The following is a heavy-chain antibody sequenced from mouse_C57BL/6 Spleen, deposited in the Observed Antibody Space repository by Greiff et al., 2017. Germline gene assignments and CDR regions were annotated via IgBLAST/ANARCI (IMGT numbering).Heavy chain of an antibody. CDR2: ISSGGDYI. V-gene: IGHV5-9-1*02. CDR1: GFTFSSYA. D-gene: IGHD3-2*02. CDR3: TREGSGYDY. Sequence: EVKLVESGEGLVKPGGSLKLSCAASGFTFSSYAMSWVRQTPEKRLEWVAYISSGGDYIYYADTVKGRFTISRDNARNTLYLQMSSLKSEDTDMYYCTREGSGYDYWGQGTTLTVSS. J-gene: IGHJ2*01.